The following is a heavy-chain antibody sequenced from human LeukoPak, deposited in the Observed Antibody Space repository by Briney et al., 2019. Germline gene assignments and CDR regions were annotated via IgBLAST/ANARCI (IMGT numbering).Heavy chain of an antibody. CDR1: GGSISSSSYY. V-gene: IGHV4-39*01. J-gene: IGHJ5*02. Sequence: PSETLSLTCTVSGGSISSSSYYWGWIRQPPGKGLEWIGSIYYSGSTYYNPSLKSRVTISVDTSKNQFSLKLSSVTAADTAVYYCARQSIAIAARPFDPWGQGTLVTVSS. D-gene: IGHD6-6*01. CDR2: IYYSGST. CDR3: ARQSIAIAARPFDP.